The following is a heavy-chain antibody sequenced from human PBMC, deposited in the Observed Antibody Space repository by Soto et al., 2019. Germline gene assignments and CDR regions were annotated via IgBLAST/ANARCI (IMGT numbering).Heavy chain of an antibody. J-gene: IGHJ5*02. V-gene: IGHV4-39*01. Sequence: PSETLSLTCTVSGGSISSSSYYWGWIRQPPGKGLEWIGSIYYSGSTYHNPSLKSRVTISVDTSKNQFSLKLSSVTAADTAVYYCARRATIFGVVTEYNWFDPWGQGTLVTVSS. CDR2: IYYSGST. CDR1: GGSISSSSYY. D-gene: IGHD3-3*01. CDR3: ARRATIFGVVTEYNWFDP.